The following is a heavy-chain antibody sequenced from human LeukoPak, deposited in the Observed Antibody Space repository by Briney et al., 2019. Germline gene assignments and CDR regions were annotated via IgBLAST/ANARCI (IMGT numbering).Heavy chain of an antibody. V-gene: IGHV3-23*01. Sequence: PGGSLRLSCAASGFTFSSYAMSWVRQAPGKGLEWVSAISGSGGSTYYADSMKGRFTISRDNSKNTLYLQMNSLRAEDTAVYYCAKDRPAWYSSSWYFDYWGQGTLVTVSS. D-gene: IGHD6-13*01. J-gene: IGHJ4*02. CDR1: GFTFSSYA. CDR3: AKDRPAWYSSSWYFDY. CDR2: ISGSGGST.